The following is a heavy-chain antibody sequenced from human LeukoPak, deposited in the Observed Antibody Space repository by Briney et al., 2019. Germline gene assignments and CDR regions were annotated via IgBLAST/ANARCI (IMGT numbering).Heavy chain of an antibody. CDR2: TSGSGGST. CDR1: GFTFSSYA. CDR3: AKTSGSSWAYYFDY. V-gene: IGHV3-23*01. Sequence: PGGSLRLSCAASGFTFSSYAMSWVRQAPGKGLEWVSATSGSGGSTYYADSVKGRFTISRDNSKNTLYLQMNSLRAEDTAVYYCAKTSGSSWAYYFDYWGQGTLVTVSS. J-gene: IGHJ4*02. D-gene: IGHD6-13*01.